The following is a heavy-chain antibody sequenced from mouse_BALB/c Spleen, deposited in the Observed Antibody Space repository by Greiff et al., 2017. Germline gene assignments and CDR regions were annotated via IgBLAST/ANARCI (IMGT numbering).Heavy chain of an antibody. Sequence: QVQLQQSGPELVKPGASVKISCKASGYAFSSSWMNWVKQRPGQGLEWIGRIYPGDGDTNYNGKFKGKATLTADKSSSTAYMQLSSLTSVDSAVYFCARLAGSTFDYWGQGTTLTVSS. CDR3: ARLAGSTFDY. CDR2: IYPGDGDT. J-gene: IGHJ2*01. D-gene: IGHD1-1*01. V-gene: IGHV1-82*01. CDR1: GYAFSSSW.